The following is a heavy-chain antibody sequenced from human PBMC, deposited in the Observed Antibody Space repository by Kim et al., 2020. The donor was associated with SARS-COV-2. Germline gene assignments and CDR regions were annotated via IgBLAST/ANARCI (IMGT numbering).Heavy chain of an antibody. CDR3: AKVLLGSFDY. D-gene: IGHD3-10*01. J-gene: IGHJ4*02. Sequence: RTYYADSVTGRFTISRDNAKNALYLQMNSLRAEDTTVYYGAKVLLGSFDYWGQGTLVTVSS. V-gene: IGHV3-23*01. CDR2: RT.